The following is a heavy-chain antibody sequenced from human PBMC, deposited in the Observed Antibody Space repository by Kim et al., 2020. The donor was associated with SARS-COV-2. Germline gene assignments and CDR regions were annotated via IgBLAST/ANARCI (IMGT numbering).Heavy chain of an antibody. CDR1: GFTVSRNY. CDR2: IYSGDIT. Sequence: GGSLRLSCAASGFTVSRNYMSWVRQAPGKGLEWVSIIYSGDITYYADSVKGRFTISRDNSKNTLYLQVSSLRAEDSAVYYCSRVLAVAGDDAFDLWGQGTMVTVSS. D-gene: IGHD6-19*01. CDR3: SRVLAVAGDDAFDL. V-gene: IGHV3-66*01. J-gene: IGHJ3*01.